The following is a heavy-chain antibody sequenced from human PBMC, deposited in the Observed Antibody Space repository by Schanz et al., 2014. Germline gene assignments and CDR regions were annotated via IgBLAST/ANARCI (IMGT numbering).Heavy chain of an antibody. V-gene: IGHV3-21*01. CDR2: ISSSSSYI. CDR1: GFTFGSYG. Sequence: EEQLLQSGGGLVQPGGSLRLSCAASGFTFGSYGMSWVRQAPGKGLEWVSSISSSSSYIYYADSVKGRFTISRDNAKNSLFLQMNRLRAEDTALYYCAREEGWGIAAAGPKHYYYGMDVWGQGTTVTVSS. D-gene: IGHD6-13*01. CDR3: AREEGWGIAAAGPKHYYYGMDV. J-gene: IGHJ6*02.